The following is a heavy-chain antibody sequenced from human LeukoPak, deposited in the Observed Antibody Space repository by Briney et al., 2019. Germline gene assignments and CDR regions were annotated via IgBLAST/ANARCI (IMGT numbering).Heavy chain of an antibody. D-gene: IGHD4-23*01. Sequence: GGSLRLSCAASGFTFNNYTMSWVRQAPGKGLEWVSTISINGDRTYYAGSVKGRFTISRDNSNNTLYLEMNSLGAEDTATYYCAKKGTVVTPGLYFDYWGQGILVTVSS. CDR2: ISINGDRT. V-gene: IGHV3-23*01. CDR3: AKKGTVVTPGLYFDY. J-gene: IGHJ4*02. CDR1: GFTFNNYT.